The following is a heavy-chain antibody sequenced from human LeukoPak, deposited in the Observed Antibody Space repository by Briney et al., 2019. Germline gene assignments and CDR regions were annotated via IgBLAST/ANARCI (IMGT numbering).Heavy chain of an antibody. D-gene: IGHD2-2*01. Sequence: GGSLRLSCAASGFTLSNYDMNWVRQAPGKGLEWVSSISTSRRYIYYKDSVRGRFTISRDDAKNSLYLEMNSLRAEDTAVYYCARADCSSSTCYLRRSWFDPWGQGTLVTVSS. V-gene: IGHV3-21*01. CDR3: ARADCSSSTCYLRRSWFDP. CDR1: GFTLSNYD. CDR2: ISTSRRYI. J-gene: IGHJ5*02.